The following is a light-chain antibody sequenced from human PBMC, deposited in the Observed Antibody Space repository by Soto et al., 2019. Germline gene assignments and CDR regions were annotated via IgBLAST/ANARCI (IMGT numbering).Light chain of an antibody. CDR1: QTVRNNY. Sequence: EIVLTQSPATLSLSPGERATLSCRASQTVRNNYLAWYQQKPGQAPRLLIYDASNRATGIPARFSGSGSGTDLTITISSLEPEDFEVYYCQQRSNWPWTFGQGTKVDIK. J-gene: IGKJ1*01. CDR3: QQRSNWPWT. CDR2: DAS. V-gene: IGKV3-11*01.